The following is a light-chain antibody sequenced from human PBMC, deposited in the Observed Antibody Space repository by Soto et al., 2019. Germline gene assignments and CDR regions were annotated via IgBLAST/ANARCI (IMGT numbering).Light chain of an antibody. CDR1: SSDVGTYNY. Sequence: QSALTQPASVSGSPGQSITISCTGTSSDVGTYNYVSWYLHRPGKAPKLMIYDVSYRPSGVSNRFSGSKSANTASLTISGLQADDEADDYCSSYTTSNNQVFGGGTQLTGL. J-gene: IGLJ3*02. CDR2: DVS. CDR3: SSYTTSNNQV. V-gene: IGLV2-14*01.